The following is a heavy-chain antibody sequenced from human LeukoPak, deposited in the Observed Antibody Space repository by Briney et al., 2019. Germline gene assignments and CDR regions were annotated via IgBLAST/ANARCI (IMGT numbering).Heavy chain of an antibody. CDR2: ISGYNGNT. V-gene: IGHV1-18*01. J-gene: IGHJ4*02. CDR1: GYIFTNYG. D-gene: IGHD3-10*01. Sequence: ASVKVSCKASGYIFTNYGISWVRQAPGQGLEWMGWISGYNGNTHYAQKLQGRVTMTTDTSTNTAYMELRSLRSDDTAVYYCARVAPHRRLAVSGLIYFDYWGQGTLVTVSS. CDR3: ARVAPHRRLAVSGLIYFDY.